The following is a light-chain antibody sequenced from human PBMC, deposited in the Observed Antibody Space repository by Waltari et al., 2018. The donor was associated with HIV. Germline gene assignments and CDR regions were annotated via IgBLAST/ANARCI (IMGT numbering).Light chain of an antibody. CDR2: DAS. CDR3: QQYGSSLFT. Sequence: EIVLTQSPATLSLSTGERATLSCRASQSVSRYLAWYQQKPGQDHRLLIYDASNRATGIPARFSGSGSGTDFTLTISSLEPEDFAVYYCQQYGSSLFTFGPGTKVDIK. V-gene: IGKV3-11*01. CDR1: QSVSRY. J-gene: IGKJ3*01.